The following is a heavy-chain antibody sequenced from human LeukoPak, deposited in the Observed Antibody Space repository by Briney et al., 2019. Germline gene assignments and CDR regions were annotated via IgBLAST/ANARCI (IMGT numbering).Heavy chain of an antibody. CDR3: ARGLGRELDGAFDI. D-gene: IGHD3-10*01. J-gene: IGHJ3*02. CDR1: GFIVSSNY. V-gene: IGHV3-53*01. Sequence: GGSLRPTCAASGFIVSSNYMSWVRQAPGEGLEWVSVIYSGGRTYYADSVKGRFTISRDNSRNTLYLQMNSLRAEDTAVYYCARGLGRELDGAFDIWGQGTMVTVSS. CDR2: IYSGGRT.